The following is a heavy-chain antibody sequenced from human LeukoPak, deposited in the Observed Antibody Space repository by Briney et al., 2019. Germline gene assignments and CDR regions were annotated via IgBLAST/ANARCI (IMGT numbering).Heavy chain of an antibody. Sequence: ASVKVSCKASGYTFTGCYMHWVRQAPGQGLEWMGWINPNSGGTNYAQKLQGRVTMTTDTSTSTAYMELRSLRSDDTAVYYCARVSRRRSGYDYWGQGTLVTVSS. D-gene: IGHD3-22*01. CDR2: INPNSGGT. CDR1: GYTFTGCY. J-gene: IGHJ4*02. CDR3: ARVSRRRSGYDY. V-gene: IGHV1-2*02.